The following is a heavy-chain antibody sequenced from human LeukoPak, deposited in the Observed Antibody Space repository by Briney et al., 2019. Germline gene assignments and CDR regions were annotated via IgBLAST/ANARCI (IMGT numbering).Heavy chain of an antibody. CDR3: ASLDGGNSGGPFDFDY. CDR1: GGTFSSYA. J-gene: IGHJ4*02. Sequence: SVKVSCKASGGTFSSYAISWVRQAPGQGLEWMGGIIPIFGTANYAQKFQGRVTITTDESTSTAYMELSSLRSEDTAVYYCASLDGGNSGGPFDFDYWGQGTLVTVSS. V-gene: IGHV1-69*05. CDR2: IIPIFGTA. D-gene: IGHD4-23*01.